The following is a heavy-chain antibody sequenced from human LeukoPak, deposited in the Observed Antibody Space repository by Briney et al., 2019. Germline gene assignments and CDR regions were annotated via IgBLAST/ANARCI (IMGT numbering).Heavy chain of an antibody. CDR1: GYTYTGYY. Sequence: ASVKVSCKTSGYTYTGYYIHWVRLAPGQGLEWMGWITPNNAGTNYAQRFQGRVTMTRDTSITTIYMELNGLTSDDTAVYFCASSFSQTTTDAYHYMDVWGKGTTVTVSS. CDR2: ITPNNAGT. CDR3: ASSFSQTTTDAYHYMDV. D-gene: IGHD1-1*01. V-gene: IGHV1-2*02. J-gene: IGHJ6*03.